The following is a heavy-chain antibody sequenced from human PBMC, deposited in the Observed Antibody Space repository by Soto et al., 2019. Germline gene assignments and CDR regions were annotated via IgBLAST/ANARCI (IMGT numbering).Heavy chain of an antibody. D-gene: IGHD2-15*01. CDR3: ARTITGYYWAGGY. CDR1: GCRLNMYT. J-gene: IGHJ4*02. CDR2: IGGSGTNT. V-gene: IGHV3-23*01. Sequence: EGFVRRPCAAPGCRLNMYTRSWVRQAPGKGLEWVSGIGGSGTNTYYADFVKGRFTISRDNSKNTLYLQMDSLRAEDTAIYYCARTITGYYWAGGYWPQVTLVIVS.